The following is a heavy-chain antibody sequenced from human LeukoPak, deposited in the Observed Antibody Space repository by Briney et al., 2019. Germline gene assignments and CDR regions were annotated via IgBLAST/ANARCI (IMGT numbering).Heavy chain of an antibody. D-gene: IGHD3-3*01. V-gene: IGHV3-23*01. CDR3: AKVTPYYDFWSGYPVYFDY. Sequence: GGSLRLSCAASGFTFSSYGMHWVRQAPGKGLEWVSAISGSGGSTYYADSVKGRFTISRDNSKNTLYLQMNSLRAEDTAVYYCAKVTPYYDFWSGYPVYFDYWGQGTLVTVSS. CDR2: ISGSGGST. J-gene: IGHJ4*02. CDR1: GFTFSSYG.